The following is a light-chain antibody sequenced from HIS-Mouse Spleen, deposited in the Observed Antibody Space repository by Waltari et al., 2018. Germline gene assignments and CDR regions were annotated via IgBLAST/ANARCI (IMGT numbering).Light chain of an antibody. CDR1: QSVSRSY. CDR3: QQYGSSPT. V-gene: IGKV3-20*01. Sequence: EIVLTQSPGTLSLSPGERATLPCRASQSVSRSYLAWYQQNPGQAPRLLIYGASSRATGIPDRFSGSGSGTDFTLTISRLEPEDFAVYYCQQYGSSPTFGQGTKLEIK. CDR2: GAS. J-gene: IGKJ2*01.